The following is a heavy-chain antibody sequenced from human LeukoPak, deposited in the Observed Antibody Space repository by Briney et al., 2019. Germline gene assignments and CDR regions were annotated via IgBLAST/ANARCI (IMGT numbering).Heavy chain of an antibody. D-gene: IGHD6-19*01. CDR3: ARDPSSGWRVAYLDY. Sequence: PGGSHTLAYPPSGSTFSSDSMSWARQAPGKGLEWVSYISSSSSSIYYADSVKGRFTISRDNAKNSLYLQMNSLRDEDTAVYYCARDPSSGWRVAYLDYRGQRRLVTVSS. CDR1: GSTFSSDS. CDR2: ISSSSSSI. J-gene: IGHJ4*02. V-gene: IGHV3-48*02.